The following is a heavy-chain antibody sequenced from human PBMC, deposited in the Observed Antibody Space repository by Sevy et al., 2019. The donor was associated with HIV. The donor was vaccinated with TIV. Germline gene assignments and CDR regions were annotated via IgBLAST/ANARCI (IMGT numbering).Heavy chain of an antibody. Sequence: GGSLRLSCAASGFDFSNYVMHWVRQTPGKGLEWVAVTLHDESDKFYADSVKGRFPIFRDNSKNKLFLQMNSLTVEDTAVYYCARDPDGSGHKFDYWGQGTLVTVSS. CDR1: GFDFSNYV. J-gene: IGHJ4*02. V-gene: IGHV3-30*19. CDR3: ARDPDGSGHKFDY. D-gene: IGHD2-15*01. CDR2: TLHDESDK.